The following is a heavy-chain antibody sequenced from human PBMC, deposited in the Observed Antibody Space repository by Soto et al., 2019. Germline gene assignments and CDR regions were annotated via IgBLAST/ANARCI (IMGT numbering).Heavy chain of an antibody. V-gene: IGHV1-69*13. J-gene: IGHJ5*02. CDR2: IIPIFGTA. CDR3: ASWYSISSVGFDP. CDR1: GGTFSIYA. Sequence: SVKVSGKAAGGTFSIYAISWVRQSPLQWLEWMGGIIPIFGTANYAQKFQGRVTITADESTSTAYMELSSLRSEDTAVYYCASWYSISSVGFDPWGQGTLVTVSS. D-gene: IGHD6-6*01.